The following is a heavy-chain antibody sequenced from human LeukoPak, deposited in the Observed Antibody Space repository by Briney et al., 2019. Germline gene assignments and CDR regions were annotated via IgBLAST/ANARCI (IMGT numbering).Heavy chain of an antibody. CDR3: AGIIYYPNNWYFDL. CDR2: IYTSGST. D-gene: IGHD3-10*01. V-gene: IGHV4-4*07. J-gene: IGHJ2*01. Sequence: PSETLSLTCTVSGGSISSYYWSWIRQPAGKGLEWIGRIYTSGSTNYNPCLKSRVTMSVDTSKNQFSLKLSSVTAADTAVYYCAGIIYYPNNWYFDLWGRGTLVTVSS. CDR1: GGSISSYY.